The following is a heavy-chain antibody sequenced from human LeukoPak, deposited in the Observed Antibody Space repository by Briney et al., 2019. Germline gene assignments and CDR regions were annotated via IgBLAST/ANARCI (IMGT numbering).Heavy chain of an antibody. CDR2: IYYSGST. D-gene: IGHD6-13*01. CDR3: ARVGYSSSWYPAEYFQH. CDR1: GGSISDAAYY. V-gene: IGHV4-31*03. Sequence: PSQTLSLTCTVSGGSISDAAYYWSWIRQYPGEGLEWIGYIYYSGSTSYNPSLKSRVTISVDTSKKQFSLKLTSVTAADTAVYYCARVGYSSSWYPAEYFQHWGQGTLVTVSS. J-gene: IGHJ1*01.